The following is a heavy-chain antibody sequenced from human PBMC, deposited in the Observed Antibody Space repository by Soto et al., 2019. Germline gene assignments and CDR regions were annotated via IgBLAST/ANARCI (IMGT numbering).Heavy chain of an antibody. D-gene: IGHD3-10*01. CDR1: GGTFSSYA. Sequence: SVKVSCKASGGTFSSYAISWVRQAPGQGLEWMGGIIPIFGTANYAQKFQGRVTITADKSTSTAYMELSSLRSEDTAVYYCAREVRGARSLWFDPWGQGTLVTAPQ. J-gene: IGHJ5*02. CDR3: AREVRGARSLWFDP. CDR2: IIPIFGTA. V-gene: IGHV1-69*06.